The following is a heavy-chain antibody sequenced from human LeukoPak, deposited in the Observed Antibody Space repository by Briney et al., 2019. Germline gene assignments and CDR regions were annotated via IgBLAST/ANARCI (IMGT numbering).Heavy chain of an antibody. Sequence: GGSLRLSCAASGFTFSSYWMHWVPQPPGKGLVWVSRINSDGSSTGYADSVKGRFTISRDNAKNTLYLQMNSLRAEDTAVYYCARGGVSYFDYWGQGTLVTVSS. CDR2: INSDGSST. V-gene: IGHV3-74*01. CDR3: ARGGVSYFDY. D-gene: IGHD1-26*01. J-gene: IGHJ4*02. CDR1: GFTFSSYW.